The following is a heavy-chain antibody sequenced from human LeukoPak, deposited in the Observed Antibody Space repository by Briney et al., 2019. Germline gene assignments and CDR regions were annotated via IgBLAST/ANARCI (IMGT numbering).Heavy chain of an antibody. CDR2: IYYSGST. V-gene: IGHV4-39*01. J-gene: IGHJ3*02. Sequence: SETLSLTCTVSGGSISSSSYYWGWIRQPPGTGLEWIGSIYYSGSTHYNPSFKSRVTISVDTSKNQFSLKLSSVTAADTAVYYCARLITFGGVIVTAFDIWGQGTMVTVSS. D-gene: IGHD3-16*02. CDR3: ARLITFGGVIVTAFDI. CDR1: GGSISSSSYY.